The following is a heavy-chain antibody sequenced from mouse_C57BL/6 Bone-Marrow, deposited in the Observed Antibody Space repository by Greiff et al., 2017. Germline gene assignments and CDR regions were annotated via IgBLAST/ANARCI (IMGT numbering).Heavy chain of an antibody. CDR3: AREGGVTTVVATDAMDY. V-gene: IGHV1-52*01. CDR1: GYTFTSYW. CDR2: IDPSDSET. J-gene: IGHJ4*01. D-gene: IGHD1-1*01. Sequence: QVQLKQPGAELVRPGSSVKLSCKASGYTFTSYWMHWVKQRPIQGLEWIGNIDPSDSETHYNQKFKDKATLTVDKSSSTAYMQLSSLTSEDSAVYYCAREGGVTTVVATDAMDYWGQGTSVTVSS.